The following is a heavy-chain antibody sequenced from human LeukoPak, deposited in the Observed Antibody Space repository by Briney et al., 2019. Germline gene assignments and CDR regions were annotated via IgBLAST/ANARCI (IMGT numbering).Heavy chain of an antibody. D-gene: IGHD2-15*01. CDR2: ISAYNGNT. Sequence: GASVKVSCKASGYTFTSYGISWVRQAPGQGLEWMGWISAYNGNTNYAQKLQGRVTMTTDTSTSTAYMELRSLRSDDTAVYYCARDRLGYCSGGSCSATPWFDPWGQGTLVTVSS. J-gene: IGHJ5*02. CDR1: GYTFTSYG. V-gene: IGHV1-18*01. CDR3: ARDRLGYCSGGSCSATPWFDP.